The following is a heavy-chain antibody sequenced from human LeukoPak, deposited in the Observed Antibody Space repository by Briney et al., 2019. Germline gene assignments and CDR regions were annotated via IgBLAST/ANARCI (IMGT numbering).Heavy chain of an antibody. D-gene: IGHD3-16*02. Sequence: SETLSLTCTVSGGSMSSSSYYWGWIRQPPGKGLEWIGSIYYSGSTYYNPSLKSRVTISVDTSKNQFSLKLSSVTAADTAVYYCAKLRIMITFGGLIVNDAFDIWGQGTMVTVSS. CDR2: IYYSGST. V-gene: IGHV4-39*01. CDR1: GGSMSSSSYY. CDR3: AKLRIMITFGGLIVNDAFDI. J-gene: IGHJ3*02.